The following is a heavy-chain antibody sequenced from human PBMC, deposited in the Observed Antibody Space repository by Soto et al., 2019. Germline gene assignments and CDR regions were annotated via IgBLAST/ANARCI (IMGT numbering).Heavy chain of an antibody. Sequence: PSETLSLTCAVYGGSFSGYYWSWIRQPPGKGLEWIGEINHSGSTNYNPSLKSRVTISVDTSKNHFSLKLSSVTAADTAVYYCASSGYSVFYGMDVWGQGTAVTVTS. CDR3: ASSGYSVFYGMDV. J-gene: IGHJ6*02. V-gene: IGHV4-34*01. CDR1: GGSFSGYY. D-gene: IGHD5-12*01. CDR2: INHSGST.